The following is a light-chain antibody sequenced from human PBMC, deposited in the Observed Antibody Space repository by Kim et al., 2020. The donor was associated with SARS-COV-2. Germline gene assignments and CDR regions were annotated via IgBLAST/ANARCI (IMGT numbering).Light chain of an antibody. J-gene: IGLJ2*01. CDR3: NSRDSSGPVV. CDR1: SMRSSY. Sequence: SSELTQDPVVALALTRTVRSKFQGDSMRSSYASWYQQKPGQAPVLVIYGKNNRPSGIPDRFSGSSSGNTASLNITGAQAEDEADYYCNSRDSSGPVVFGG. V-gene: IGLV3-19*01. CDR2: GKN.